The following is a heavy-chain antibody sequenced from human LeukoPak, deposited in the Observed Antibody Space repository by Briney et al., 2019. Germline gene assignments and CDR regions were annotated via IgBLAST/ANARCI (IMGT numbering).Heavy chain of an antibody. V-gene: IGHV3-21*01. CDR3: AREGAGNDFWSNYYFDY. CDR2: IISGSSYI. D-gene: IGHD3-3*01. Sequence: GGSLRLSCAASGVTFSSYSMNWVRQAPGEGLEWVSSIISGSSYIYYADSVKGRFTISRDNAKNSLYLQMNSLRAEDTAVYYCAREGAGNDFWSNYYFDYWGQGTLVTVSS. CDR1: GVTFSSYS. J-gene: IGHJ4*02.